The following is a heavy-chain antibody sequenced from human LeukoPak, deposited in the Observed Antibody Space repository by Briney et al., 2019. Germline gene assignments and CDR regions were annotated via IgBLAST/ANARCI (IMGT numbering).Heavy chain of an antibody. Sequence: SETLSLTCTVSGGSISSYYWSWIRQPPGKGLEWIGYIYNSGSTNYNPSLKSRVTISVDPSKNQFSLKLSSVTAADSAVYYCARVGDDSSGYYYVWNAFDIWGQGTMVTVSS. CDR2: IYNSGST. CDR1: GGSISSYY. CDR3: ARVGDDSSGYYYVWNAFDI. V-gene: IGHV4-59*01. J-gene: IGHJ3*02. D-gene: IGHD3-22*01.